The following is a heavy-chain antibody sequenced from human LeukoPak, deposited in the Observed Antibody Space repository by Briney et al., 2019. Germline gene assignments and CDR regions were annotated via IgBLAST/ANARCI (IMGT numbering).Heavy chain of an antibody. D-gene: IGHD3-3*01. V-gene: IGHV3-20*04. CDR3: ARSYYDVWSGYYDY. Sequence: PGGSLRLSCAASGFTFDDYGMSWVRHAPGKGLEWVSGINWNGGSTGYADSVKGRFTISRDNAKNSLYLQMNSLRAEDTALYYCARSYYDVWSGYYDYWGQGTLATVSS. CDR1: GFTFDDYG. J-gene: IGHJ4*02. CDR2: INWNGGST.